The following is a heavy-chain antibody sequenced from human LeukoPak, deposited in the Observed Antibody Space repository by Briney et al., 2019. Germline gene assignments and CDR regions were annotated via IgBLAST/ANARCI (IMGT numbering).Heavy chain of an antibody. J-gene: IGHJ4*02. CDR1: GFTVSSNY. CDR2: IYSGGST. V-gene: IGHV3-53*01. Sequence: GGSLRLSCAASGFTVSSNYMSWARQAPGKGLEWVSVIYSGGSTYYADSVKGRFTISRDNSKNTLYLQMNSLRAEDTAVYYCARGVTSVPPLYWGQGTLATVSS. D-gene: IGHD2/OR15-2a*01. CDR3: ARGVTSVPPLY.